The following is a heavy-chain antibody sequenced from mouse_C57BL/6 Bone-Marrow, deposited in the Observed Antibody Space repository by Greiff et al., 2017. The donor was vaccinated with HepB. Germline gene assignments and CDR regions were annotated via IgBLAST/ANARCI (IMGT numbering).Heavy chain of an antibody. D-gene: IGHD1-1*01. V-gene: IGHV1-64*01. CDR3: AYHYYGSSYVFAY. Sequence: QVQLQQPGAELVKPGASVKLSCKASGYTFTSYWMHWVKQRPGQGLEWIGMIHPNSGSTNYNEKFKSKATLTVDKSSSTAYMQLSSLTSEDSAVYYCAYHYYGSSYVFAYWGRGTLVTVSA. CDR2: IHPNSGST. CDR1: GYTFTSYW. J-gene: IGHJ3*01.